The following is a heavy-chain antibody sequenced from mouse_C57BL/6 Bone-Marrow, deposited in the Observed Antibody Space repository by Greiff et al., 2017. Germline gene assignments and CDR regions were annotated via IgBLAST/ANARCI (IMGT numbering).Heavy chain of an antibody. CDR3: ARAYYYGIVDY. J-gene: IGHJ2*01. Sequence: VQLQQPGAELVMPGASVKLSCKASGYTFTSYWMHWVKQRPGQGLEWIGEIDPSDSYTNYNQKFKGKSTLTVDKSSSTAYMQISSLTSEDSAVYYCARAYYYGIVDYWGQGTTLTVSS. V-gene: IGHV1-69*01. D-gene: IGHD1-1*01. CDR2: IDPSDSYT. CDR1: GYTFTSYW.